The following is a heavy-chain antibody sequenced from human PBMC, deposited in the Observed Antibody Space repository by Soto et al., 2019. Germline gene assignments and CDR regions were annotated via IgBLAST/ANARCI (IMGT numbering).Heavy chain of an antibody. J-gene: IGHJ3*02. CDR2: IYPGDSDT. V-gene: IGHV5-51*01. D-gene: IGHD1-26*01. CDR1: GYSFTSYW. CDR3: ARQGGGATGAGSGDAFDI. Sequence: GESLKISCKGSGYSFTSYWIGWVRQMPGKGLEWTGIIYPGDSDTRYSPSFQGQVTISADKSISTAYLQWSSLKASDTAMYYCARQGGGATGAGSGDAFDIWGQGTMVTVSS.